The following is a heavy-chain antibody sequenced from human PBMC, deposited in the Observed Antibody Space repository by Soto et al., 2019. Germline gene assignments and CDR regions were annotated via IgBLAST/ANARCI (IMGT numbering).Heavy chain of an antibody. CDR3: ARTGHSGSYDY. CDR1: GYTFTNYG. Sequence: ASVKVSCKASGYTFTNYGIHWVRQAPGQRLEWMGWINAGNGDTKYSENFQGRVTITRDTSASTVYLDLSSLSSEDTAFYYCARTGHSGSYDYWGPGALVTVSS. J-gene: IGHJ4*02. V-gene: IGHV1-3*01. CDR2: INAGNGDT. D-gene: IGHD3-22*01.